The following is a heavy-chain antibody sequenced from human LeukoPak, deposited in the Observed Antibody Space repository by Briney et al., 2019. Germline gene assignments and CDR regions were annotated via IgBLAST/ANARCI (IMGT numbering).Heavy chain of an antibody. V-gene: IGHV3-74*01. Sequence: GGSLRLSCAASGFTFSNYWMHWVRQAPGKGLVWVSRIYSDGSSTYYADSVKGRFTISRDNAKNTLNLQMNSLRAEDTAVYYCARSQCTSTSCFSIAFDLWGQGTMVTVSS. CDR3: ARSQCTSTSCFSIAFDL. CDR2: IYSDGSST. CDR1: GFTFSNYW. D-gene: IGHD2-2*01. J-gene: IGHJ3*01.